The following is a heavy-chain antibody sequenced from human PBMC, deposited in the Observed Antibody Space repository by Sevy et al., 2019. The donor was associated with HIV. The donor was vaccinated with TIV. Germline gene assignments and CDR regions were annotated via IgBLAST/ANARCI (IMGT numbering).Heavy chain of an antibody. Sequence: ASVKVSCKASGYTFTSYGISWVRQAPGQGLEWMGWMSAYNGNTNYAQKLQGRVTMTTDTSTSTAYMELRGLRSDDTAVYYCARVGSSGWYFDYWGQGTLVTVSS. CDR2: MSAYNGNT. D-gene: IGHD6-19*01. J-gene: IGHJ4*02. V-gene: IGHV1-18*01. CDR3: ARVGSSGWYFDY. CDR1: GYTFTSYG.